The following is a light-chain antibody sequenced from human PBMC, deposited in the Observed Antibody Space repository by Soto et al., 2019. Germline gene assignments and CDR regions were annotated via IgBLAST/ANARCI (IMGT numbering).Light chain of an antibody. Sequence: QSALTPPPSVSGAPGQMVTISCTGSSSNIGAGYDVHWYQHVPGTAPKLLIYGNNNRPSGVPDRFSGSKSGTSASLAIAGLQAEDDADYYCQSDDSSLRVFGTGTKVTVL. V-gene: IGLV1-40*01. CDR3: QSDDSSLRV. CDR1: SSNIGAGYD. J-gene: IGLJ1*01. CDR2: GNN.